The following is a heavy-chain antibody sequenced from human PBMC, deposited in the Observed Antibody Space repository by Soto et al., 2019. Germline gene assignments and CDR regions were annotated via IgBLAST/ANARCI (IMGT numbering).Heavy chain of an antibody. D-gene: IGHD3-10*01. CDR2: IIPIFGTA. CDR3: ALRESTSITTVRGVIQASHSHYYYGMDV. J-gene: IGHJ6*02. CDR1: GGTFSSYA. Sequence: GASVKVSCKASGGTFSSYAISWVRQAPGQGLEWMGGIIPIFGTANYAQKFQGRVTITADESTSTAYMELSSLRSEDTAVYYCALRESTSITTVRGVIQASHSHYYYGMDVWGQGTTVTVSS. V-gene: IGHV1-69*13.